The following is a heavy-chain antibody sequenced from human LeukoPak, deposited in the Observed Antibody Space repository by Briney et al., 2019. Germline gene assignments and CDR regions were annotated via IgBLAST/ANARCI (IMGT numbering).Heavy chain of an antibody. V-gene: IGHV1-3*01. CDR2: INVGNGDT. CDR3: AREGILWFGESPYYYYGMDV. D-gene: IGHD3-10*01. CDR1: GYTVTSYA. J-gene: IGHJ6*04. Sequence: ASVKVSCKASGYTVTSYAMYWVCQAPGQRLGWMGWINVGNGDTNYSQKFQGRVTITRDTSASTAYMELSSLRAEDTAVYYCAREGILWFGESPYYYYGMDVWGKGTTVTVSS.